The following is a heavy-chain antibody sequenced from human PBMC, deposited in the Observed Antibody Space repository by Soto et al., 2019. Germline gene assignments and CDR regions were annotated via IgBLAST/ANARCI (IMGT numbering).Heavy chain of an antibody. CDR1: GGTFSSYA. Sequence: SVKVSCKASGGTFSSYAISWVRQAPGQGLEWMGGIIPIFGTANYAQKFQGRVTITADESTSTAYMELSSLRSEDTAVYYCARGRRRVRLVVVAATPYWFDPWGQGTLVTVSS. CDR2: IIPIFGTA. V-gene: IGHV1-69*13. J-gene: IGHJ5*02. D-gene: IGHD2-15*01. CDR3: ARGRRRVRLVVVAATPYWFDP.